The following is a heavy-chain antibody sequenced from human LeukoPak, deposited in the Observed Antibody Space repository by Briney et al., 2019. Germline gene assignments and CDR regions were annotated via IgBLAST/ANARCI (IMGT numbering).Heavy chain of an antibody. D-gene: IGHD3-10*01. CDR1: GYTFTSYY. Sequence: GASVKVSCKASGYTFTSYYMHWVRQAPGQGLEWMGIINPSGGSTSYAQKFQGRVTMTRDTSTSTVYMELSSLRSEDTAVYYCARSLLWFGEYLPLLAYYGMDVWGQGTTVTVSS. V-gene: IGHV1-46*01. CDR3: ARSLLWFGEYLPLLAYYGMDV. CDR2: INPSGGST. J-gene: IGHJ6*02.